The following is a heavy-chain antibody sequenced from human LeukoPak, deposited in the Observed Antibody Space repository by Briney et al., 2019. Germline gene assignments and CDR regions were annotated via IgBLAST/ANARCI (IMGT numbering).Heavy chain of an antibody. Sequence: SETLSLTCTVSGGSISSSSYYWGWIRQPPEKGLEWIGSIYYSGNTYYNPSLKSRVTISIDTSKNQFSLNLNSVTAADTAVYYCARDQAGAYYFDYWGQGTLVTVSS. CDR1: GGSISSSSYY. V-gene: IGHV4-39*02. CDR2: IYYSGNT. J-gene: IGHJ4*02. CDR3: ARDQAGAYYFDY.